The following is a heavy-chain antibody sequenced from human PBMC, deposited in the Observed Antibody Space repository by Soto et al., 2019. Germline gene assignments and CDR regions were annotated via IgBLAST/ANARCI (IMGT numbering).Heavy chain of an antibody. Sequence: ASVKVSCKASGYTFTGYYMHWVRQAPGQGLEWMGWINHNSGGTNYAQKFQGWVTMTRDTSISTAYMELSRLRSDDTAVYYCARDVNGRDYGDFYYGMDVWGQGTTVTVSS. V-gene: IGHV1-2*04. CDR3: ARDVNGRDYGDFYYGMDV. J-gene: IGHJ6*02. CDR2: INHNSGGT. CDR1: GYTFTGYY. D-gene: IGHD4-17*01.